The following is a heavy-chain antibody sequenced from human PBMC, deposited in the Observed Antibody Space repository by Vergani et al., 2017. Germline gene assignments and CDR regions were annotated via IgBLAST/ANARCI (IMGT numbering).Heavy chain of an antibody. CDR3: ARAEWELNDAFDI. D-gene: IGHD1-26*01. CDR2: ISSSSSYI. CDR1: GFTFSGYS. J-gene: IGHJ3*02. V-gene: IGHV3-21*01. Sequence: EVQLVESGGGLVKPGGSLRLSCAASGFTFSGYSMNWVRQAPGKGLEWVSFISSSSSYIYYADSVKGRFTISRDNAKNSLYLQMNRLRAEDTAVYYCARAEWELNDAFDIWGQGTMVTVSS.